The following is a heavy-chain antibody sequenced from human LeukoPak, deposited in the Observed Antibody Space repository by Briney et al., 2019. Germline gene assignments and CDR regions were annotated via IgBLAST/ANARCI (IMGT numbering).Heavy chain of an antibody. CDR3: AKEYSGYDFDY. CDR2: TSGSGVNS. D-gene: IGHD5-12*01. Sequence: GGSLRLSCAASGFTLRSYDMSWVRQAPGKGLEWVAATSGSGVNSYYADSVRGRFTISRDNSQNTLYMQMDSLRAEDTALYYCAKEYSGYDFDYWGQGTLVTVSS. V-gene: IGHV3-23*01. CDR1: GFTLRSYD. J-gene: IGHJ4*02.